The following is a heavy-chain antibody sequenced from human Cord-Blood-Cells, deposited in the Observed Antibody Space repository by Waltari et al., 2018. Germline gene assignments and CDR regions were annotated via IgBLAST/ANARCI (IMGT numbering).Heavy chain of an antibody. CDR3: ARGACSSTSCYGAFDI. Sequence: QVQLQQWGAGLLTPSETLSLTCAVYGGSFSGYYWSWIRQPPGKGLEWIGDNHHSGSNNNNPALKCRVTISVDTSKNQFSVKLSFVTAADTAVYYCARGACSSTSCYGAFDIWGQGTMVTVSS. CDR2: NHHSGSN. CDR1: GGSFSGYY. J-gene: IGHJ3*02. D-gene: IGHD2-2*01. V-gene: IGHV4-34*01.